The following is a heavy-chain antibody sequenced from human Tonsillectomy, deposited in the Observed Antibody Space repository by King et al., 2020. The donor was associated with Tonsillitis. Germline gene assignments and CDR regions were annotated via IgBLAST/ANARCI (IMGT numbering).Heavy chain of an antibody. CDR1: GFTFSNYG. V-gene: IGHV3-30*18. D-gene: IGHD3-22*01. CDR3: AKSFYDSIGYSRSVDY. CDR2: ISYGGSTQ. Sequence: VQLVESGRGVVQPGRSLRLSCAASGFTFSNYGMHWVRQAPGKGLEWVAVISYGGSTQYYGDSVEGRFTISRDNSKNTLYLQMNSLRAEDTAVYYCAKSFYDSIGYSRSVDYWGQGTLVTVSS. J-gene: IGHJ4*02.